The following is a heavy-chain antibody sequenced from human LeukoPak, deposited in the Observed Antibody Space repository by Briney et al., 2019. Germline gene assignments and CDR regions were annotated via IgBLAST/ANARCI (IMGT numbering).Heavy chain of an antibody. D-gene: IGHD6-19*01. CDR3: ARDVAPYSSGWYMGY. Sequence: GGSLRLSCAASGFTFSSYAMHWVRQAPGKGLEWVAVISYDGSKKYYADSVKGRFTISRDNSKNTLYLQMNSLRAEDTAVYYCARDVAPYSSGWYMGYWGQGTLVTVSS. CDR2: ISYDGSKK. CDR1: GFTFSSYA. J-gene: IGHJ4*02. V-gene: IGHV3-30-3*01.